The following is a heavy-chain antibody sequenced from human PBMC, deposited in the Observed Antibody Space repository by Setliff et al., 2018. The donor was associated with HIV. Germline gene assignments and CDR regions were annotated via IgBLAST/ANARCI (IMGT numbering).Heavy chain of an antibody. Sequence: GGSLRLSCAASGFTFHKFTMSWVRQAPGKGLEWVSSISGTSRYIDYPDSLRGRFTISRDNTRNSLYLHLIDLGAEDTAVYYCARDSKPKGWFGELWSMGDPLDYWGQGTLVTVSS. J-gene: IGHJ4*02. V-gene: IGHV3-21*01. CDR3: ARDSKPKGWFGELWSMGDPLDY. D-gene: IGHD3-10*01. CDR1: GFTFHKFT. CDR2: ISGTSRYI.